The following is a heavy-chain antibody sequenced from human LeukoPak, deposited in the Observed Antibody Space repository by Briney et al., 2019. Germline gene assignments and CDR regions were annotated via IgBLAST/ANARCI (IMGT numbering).Heavy chain of an antibody. CDR3: ARDSPGITIFGVVTPN. J-gene: IGHJ4*02. CDR1: GFTVSSNY. D-gene: IGHD3-3*01. V-gene: IGHV3-7*05. Sequence: GGSLRLSCAASGFTVSSNYMSWVRQAPGKGLEWVAKIKQDGSEKYYVDSVKGRFTISRDNAKNSLYLQMNSLRAEDTAVYYCARDSPGITIFGVVTPNGGQGTLVTVSS. CDR2: IKQDGSEK.